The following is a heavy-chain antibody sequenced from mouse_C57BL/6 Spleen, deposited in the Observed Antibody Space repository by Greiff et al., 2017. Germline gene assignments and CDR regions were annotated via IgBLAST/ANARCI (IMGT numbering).Heavy chain of an antibody. CDR2: ISDGGSYT. CDR1: GFTFSSYA. J-gene: IGHJ3*01. CDR3: ARADTQATFAY. Sequence: EVKLMESGGGLVKPGGSLKLSCAASGFTFSSYAMSWVRQTPEKRLEWVATISDGGSYTYYPDNVKGRFTISRDNAKNNLYLQMSHLKSEDTAMYYCARADTQATFAYWGQGTLVTVSA. V-gene: IGHV5-4*03. D-gene: IGHD3-2*02.